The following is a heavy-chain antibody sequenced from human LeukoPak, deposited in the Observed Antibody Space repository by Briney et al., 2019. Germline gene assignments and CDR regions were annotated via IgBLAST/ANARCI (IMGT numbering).Heavy chain of an antibody. D-gene: IGHD3-10*01. CDR2: IWHDGSNK. Sequence: GGSLRLSCAASGFTFRSYGIHWVRQTPGKGLEWVTMIWHDGSNKYYADSVKGRFTISRDNSENTVYLQMNSLRAEDTAVYYCARDQGSRLFRGVFIGGYVDYWGQGTLVTVSS. CDR1: GFTFRSYG. V-gene: IGHV3-33*01. J-gene: IGHJ4*02. CDR3: ARDQGSRLFRGVFIGGYVDY.